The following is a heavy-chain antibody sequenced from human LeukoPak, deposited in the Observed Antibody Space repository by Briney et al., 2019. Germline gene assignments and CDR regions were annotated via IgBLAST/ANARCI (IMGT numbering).Heavy chain of an antibody. CDR1: GVSISSTSYH. Sequence: SSETLSLTCTVSGVSISSTSYHWGWIRQPPGKGLEWIGSIYYSESTYYNPSLKSRPTRSEDTSKNQFSLKLSSVTSADTAVYYCARRSSGYRGVISINCDYWGQGTLVTVSS. CDR3: ARRSSGYRGVISINCDY. CDR2: IYYSEST. J-gene: IGHJ4*02. V-gene: IGHV4-39*01. D-gene: IGHD3-10*01.